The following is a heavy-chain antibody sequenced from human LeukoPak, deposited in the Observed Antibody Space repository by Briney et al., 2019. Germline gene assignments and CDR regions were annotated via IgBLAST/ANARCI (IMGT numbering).Heavy chain of an antibody. V-gene: IGHV1-46*01. CDR2: INPTGGST. CDR1: GYTFTNYY. D-gene: IGHD6-19*01. Sequence: ASVNVSCKASGYTFTNYYMHWVRQAPGQGLEWMGIINPTGGSTSYAQNFQGRVIVTRDTSTSTVYMELSSLRSEDTAVYYCARDQGSGSRIFDYWGQGTLVTVSS. CDR3: ARDQGSGSRIFDY. J-gene: IGHJ4*02.